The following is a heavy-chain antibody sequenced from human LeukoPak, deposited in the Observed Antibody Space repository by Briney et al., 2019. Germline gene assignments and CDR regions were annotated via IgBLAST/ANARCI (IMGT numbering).Heavy chain of an antibody. CDR1: GYTFTSYD. D-gene: IGHD2-15*01. CDR2: IIPILGIA. V-gene: IGHV1-69*04. CDR3: ARECYVGGSCYI. Sequence: ASVKVSCKASGYTFTSYDINWVRQAPGQGLEWMGRIIPILGIANYAQKFQGRVTITADKSTSTAYMELSSLRSEDTAVYYCARECYVGGSCYIWGQGTLVTVSS. J-gene: IGHJ4*02.